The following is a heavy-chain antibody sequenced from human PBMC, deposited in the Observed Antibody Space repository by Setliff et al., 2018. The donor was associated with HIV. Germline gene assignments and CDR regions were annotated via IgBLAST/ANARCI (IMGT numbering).Heavy chain of an antibody. Sequence: LSLTCTVSGGSISSSSYYWGWIRQPPGKGLEWIGSIYYSGSTYYNPSLKSRVTISVDTSKNQFSLKLSSVTDADTAVYYCARHRFLGSATYYFDYWGQGTLVTVSS. CDR1: GGSISSSSYY. D-gene: IGHD3-3*01. CDR2: IYYSGST. CDR3: ARHRFLGSATYYFDY. J-gene: IGHJ4*02. V-gene: IGHV4-39*01.